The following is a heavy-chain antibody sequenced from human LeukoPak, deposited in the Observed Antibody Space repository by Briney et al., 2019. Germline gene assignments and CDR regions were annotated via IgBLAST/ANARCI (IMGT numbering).Heavy chain of an antibody. Sequence: GGSLRLSCAASGFTFSSYAMSWARQAPGKGLEWVSAISGSGGSTYYADSVKGRFTISRDNSKNTLYLQMNSLRAEDTAVYYCAKDSYYYDSSGYPNWFDPWGQGTLVTVSS. D-gene: IGHD3-22*01. CDR3: AKDSYYYDSSGYPNWFDP. CDR1: GFTFSSYA. V-gene: IGHV3-23*01. J-gene: IGHJ5*02. CDR2: ISGSGGST.